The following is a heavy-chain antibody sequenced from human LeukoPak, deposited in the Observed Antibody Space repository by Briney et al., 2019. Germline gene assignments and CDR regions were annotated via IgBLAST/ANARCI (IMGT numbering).Heavy chain of an antibody. J-gene: IGHJ6*03. CDR3: ARFHTAVVKSGYYYYMDV. D-gene: IGHD5-18*01. CDR2: IYYTGST. CDR1: GGSVSGYY. V-gene: IGHV4-59*02. Sequence: PSETLSLTCTVSGGSVSGYYWSWIRQPPGKGLEWIGYIYYTGSTSYNPSLKSRVTISIDTSKNQFSLKLNSVTAADTAVYYCARFHTAVVKSGYYYYMDVWGKGTTVTVSS.